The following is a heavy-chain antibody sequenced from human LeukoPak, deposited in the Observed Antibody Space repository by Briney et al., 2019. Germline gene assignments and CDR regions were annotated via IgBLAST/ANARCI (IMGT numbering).Heavy chain of an antibody. CDR3: ARDRIAVADPPNWFDP. CDR1: GVSISSSSYY. D-gene: IGHD6-19*01. J-gene: IGHJ5*02. V-gene: IGHV4-39*07. CDR2: IYYSGST. Sequence: PSETLSLTCNVPGVSISSSSYYWGWIRQPPGKGLEWIGSIYYSGSTYYNPSLKSRVTISVDTSKNQFSLKLSSVTAADTAVYYCARDRIAVADPPNWFDPWGQGILVTVSS.